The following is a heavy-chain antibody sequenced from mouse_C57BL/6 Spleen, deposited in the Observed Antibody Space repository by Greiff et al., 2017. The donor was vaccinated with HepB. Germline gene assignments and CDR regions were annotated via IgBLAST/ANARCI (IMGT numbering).Heavy chain of an antibody. D-gene: IGHD2-1*01. Sequence: EVKLMESGPELVKPGDSVKISCKASGYSFTGYFMNWVMQSHGKSLEWIGRINPYNGDTFYNQKFKGKATLTVDKSSSTAHMELRSLTSEDSAVYYCAYGNFVAYWGQGTLVTVSA. V-gene: IGHV1-20*01. J-gene: IGHJ3*01. CDR1: GYSFTGYF. CDR2: INPYNGDT. CDR3: AYGNFVAY.